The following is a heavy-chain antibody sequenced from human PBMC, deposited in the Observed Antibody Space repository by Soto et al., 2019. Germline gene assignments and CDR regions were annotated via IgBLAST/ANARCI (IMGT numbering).Heavy chain of an antibody. J-gene: IGHJ2*01. CDR1: GHTFTGYY. CDR3: ARSRRPYDSSGYGNWYFDL. V-gene: IGHV1-2*04. D-gene: IGHD3-22*01. CDR2: INPNSGGT. Sequence: ASVKVSCKASGHTFTGYYMHWVRQAPGQGLEWMGWINPNSGGTNYAQKFQGWVTMTRDTSISTAYMELSRLRSDDTAVYYCARSRRPYDSSGYGNWYFDLWGRGTLVTVSS.